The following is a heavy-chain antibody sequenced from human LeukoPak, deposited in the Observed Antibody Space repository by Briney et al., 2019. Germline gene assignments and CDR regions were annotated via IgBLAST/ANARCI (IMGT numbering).Heavy chain of an antibody. J-gene: IGHJ3*02. D-gene: IGHD3-22*01. CDR1: GGSISSGGYY. V-gene: IGHV4-31*03. CDR2: IYYSGST. CDR3: ARGRGGYYDGRTNAFDI. Sequence: PSETLSLTCTVSGGSISSGGYYWSWIRQHPGKGLEWIGYIYYSGSTYYNPSLKSRVTISVDTSKNQFSLKLSSVTAADTAVYYCARGRGGYYDGRTNAFDIWGQGTMVTVSS.